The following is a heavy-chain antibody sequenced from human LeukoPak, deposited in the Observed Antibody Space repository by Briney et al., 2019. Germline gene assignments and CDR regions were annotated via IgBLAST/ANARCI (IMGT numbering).Heavy chain of an antibody. CDR3: ARSPIGLGFFDY. V-gene: IGHV1-46*01. J-gene: IGHJ4*02. Sequence: GASVKVSCKASGYTFTSYYMHWVRQAPGQGLEWMGIINPSGGSTSYAQKFQGRVTMTRDTSTSTVYMELSSLRSDDTAVYYCARSPIGLGFFDYWGQGTLVTVSS. CDR2: INPSGGST. CDR1: GYTFTSYY. D-gene: IGHD7-27*01.